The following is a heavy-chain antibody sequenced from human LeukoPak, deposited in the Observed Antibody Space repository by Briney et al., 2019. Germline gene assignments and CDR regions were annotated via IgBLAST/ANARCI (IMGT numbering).Heavy chain of an antibody. J-gene: IGHJ6*03. CDR2: INHSGST. Sequence: SETLSLTCAVYGGSFSGYYWSWIRQPPGKGLEWIGEINHSGSTNYNPSLKSRVTISVDTSKNQFSLKLSSVTAADTAVYYCARVTYGVYYYYYYYMDVWGKGTTVTVSS. V-gene: IGHV4-34*01. CDR3: ARVTYGVYYYYYYYMDV. D-gene: IGHD4-17*01. CDR1: GGSFSGYY.